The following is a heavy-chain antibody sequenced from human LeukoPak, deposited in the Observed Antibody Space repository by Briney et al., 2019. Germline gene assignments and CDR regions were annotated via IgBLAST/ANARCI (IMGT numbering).Heavy chain of an antibody. J-gene: IGHJ4*02. CDR3: AKAPGIVVVVAGHLLDY. CDR2: IYSGGNT. V-gene: IGHV3-53*01. D-gene: IGHD2-15*01. Sequence: GGSLRLSCAASGFTVSSNYMGWVRQAPGKGLEWVSIIYSGGNTFYADSVKGRFTISRDNSKNTLYLQMNSLRAEDTAVYYCAKAPGIVVVVAGHLLDYWGQGTLVTVSS. CDR1: GFTVSSNY.